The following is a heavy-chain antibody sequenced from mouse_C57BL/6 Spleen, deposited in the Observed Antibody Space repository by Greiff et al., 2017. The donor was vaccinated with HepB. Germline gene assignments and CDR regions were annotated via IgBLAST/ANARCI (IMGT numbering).Heavy chain of an antibody. V-gene: IGHV1-52*01. J-gene: IGHJ2*01. D-gene: IGHD3-2*02. CDR2: IDPSDSET. CDR1: GYTFTSYW. Sequence: QVQLQQSGAELVRPGSSVKLSCKASGYTFTSYWMHWVKQRPIQGLEWIGNIDPSDSETHYNQKFKDKATLTVDKSSSTAYMQLSSLTSEDSAVYYCARDGTAQATYYYFDYWGQGTTLTVSS. CDR3: ARDGTAQATYYYFDY.